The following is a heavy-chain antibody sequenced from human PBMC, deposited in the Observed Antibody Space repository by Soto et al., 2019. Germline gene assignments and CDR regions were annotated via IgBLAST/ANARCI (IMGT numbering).Heavy chain of an antibody. V-gene: IGHV3-53*01. J-gene: IGHJ4*02. CDR1: AFTVSSNY. CDR3: TGRARNYADGGDY. D-gene: IGHD4-17*01. CDR2: LYVGGST. Sequence: PGGSLRLSCAASAFTVSSNYMSWVRQAPGKGLEWVSVLYVGGSTYHADSVKGRFTISSDSSKNTLFLQMNSLRAEDTAVYYCTGRARNYADGGDYWGQGTLVTVSS.